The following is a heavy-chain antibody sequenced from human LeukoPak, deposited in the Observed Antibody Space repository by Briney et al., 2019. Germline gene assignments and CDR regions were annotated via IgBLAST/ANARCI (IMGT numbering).Heavy chain of an antibody. Sequence: ASVKVSCKASGYTFASHYVHWVRQAPGQGLEWMGIINPSGGSTTYAQKFQGRVTMTRDTSTSTVYMELSSLRSEDTAVYYCGRVNCGGDCQSWYFDLWGRGTLVTVSS. CDR3: GRVNCGGDCQSWYFDL. D-gene: IGHD2-21*02. J-gene: IGHJ2*01. CDR2: INPSGGST. V-gene: IGHV1-46*01. CDR1: GYTFASHY.